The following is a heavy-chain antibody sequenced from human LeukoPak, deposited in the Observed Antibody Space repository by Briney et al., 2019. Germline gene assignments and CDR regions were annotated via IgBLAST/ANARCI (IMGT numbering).Heavy chain of an antibody. D-gene: IGHD3-22*01. CDR1: GCSISSSSYY. CDR3: ARQAHSSLYYFDY. V-gene: IGHV4-39*01. CDR2: IYYSGST. Sequence: SETLSLTCTVSGCSISSSSYYWGWIRQPPGKGLEWIGSIYYSGSTYYNPSLKSRVTISVDTSKNQFSLKLSSVTAADTAVYYCARQAHSSLYYFDYWGQGTLVTVSS. J-gene: IGHJ4*02.